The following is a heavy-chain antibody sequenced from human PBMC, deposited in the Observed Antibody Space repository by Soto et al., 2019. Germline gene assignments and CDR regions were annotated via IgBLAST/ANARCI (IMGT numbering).Heavy chain of an antibody. D-gene: IGHD3-3*02. CDR1: GYTFSAYT. V-gene: IGHV1-3*01. CDR2: INAGSGNT. Sequence: QAQLVQSGAEMKKPGASVKVSCKATGYTFSAYTRNWVRQAPGQSLEWMGWINAGSGNTKYSQNFQGRVSSTRDTSASTVYMALTGLTSEDTDVYYCARDTETLGPRANDALDIWGQGTMVTVSS. J-gene: IGHJ3*02. CDR3: ARDTETLGPRANDALDI.